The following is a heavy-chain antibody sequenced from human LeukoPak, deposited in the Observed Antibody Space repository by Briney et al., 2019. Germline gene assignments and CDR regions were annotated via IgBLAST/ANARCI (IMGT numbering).Heavy chain of an antibody. CDR3: AMNDYGSGSYRDY. CDR1: GGSISSYY. V-gene: IGHV4-59*12. Sequence: SETLSLTCTVSGGSISSYYWSWIRQPPGKGLEWIGYIYYSGSTNYNPSLKSRVTISVDTSKNQFSLKLSSVTAADTAVYYCAMNDYGSGSYRDYWGQGTLVTVSS. CDR2: IYYSGST. D-gene: IGHD3-10*01. J-gene: IGHJ4*02.